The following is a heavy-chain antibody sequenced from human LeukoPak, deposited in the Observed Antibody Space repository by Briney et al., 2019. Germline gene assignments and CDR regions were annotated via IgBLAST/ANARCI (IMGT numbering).Heavy chain of an antibody. J-gene: IGHJ4*02. CDR3: ARSSGNIAAAGSYLLL. D-gene: IGHD6-13*01. CDR2: ISTSSSYI. CDR1: GFTFSNYA. V-gene: IGHV3-21*01. Sequence: GGSLRLSCAASGFTFSNYAMNWVRQAPGKGLEWVSSISTSSSYIYYADSVKGGFTISRDNAKKSLYMQMNTLRAEDTAVYYCARSSGNIAAAGSYLLLWGQGTLVTVSS.